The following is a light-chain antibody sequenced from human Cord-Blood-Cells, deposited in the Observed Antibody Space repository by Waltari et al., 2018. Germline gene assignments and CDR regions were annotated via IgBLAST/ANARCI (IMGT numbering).Light chain of an antibody. V-gene: IGLV3-25*03. CDR2: KDS. J-gene: IGLJ3*02. CDR3: QSADSSGTYPWV. Sequence: SYELTQPPSVSVSPGQTARITCSGDALPRQYAYWYQQKPGQGPVLVIYKDSERPSGIPERFSGSSSGTTVTLTISGVQAEDEADYYCQSADSSGTYPWVCGGGTKLTVL. CDR1: ALPRQY.